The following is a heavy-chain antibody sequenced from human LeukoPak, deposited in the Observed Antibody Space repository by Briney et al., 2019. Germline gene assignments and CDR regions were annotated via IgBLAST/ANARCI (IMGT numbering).Heavy chain of an antibody. CDR2: ISGSGGST. V-gene: IGHV3-23*01. Sequence: GGSLRFSCAASGFTFSSYAMSWVRQAPGKGLEWVSAISGSGGSTYHADSVKGRFTISRDNSKNTLYLQMNSLRAEDTAVYYCAKDPYYDILTGYYKANWFDPWGQGTLVSVSS. CDR1: GFTFSSYA. D-gene: IGHD3-9*01. J-gene: IGHJ5*02. CDR3: AKDPYYDILTGYYKANWFDP.